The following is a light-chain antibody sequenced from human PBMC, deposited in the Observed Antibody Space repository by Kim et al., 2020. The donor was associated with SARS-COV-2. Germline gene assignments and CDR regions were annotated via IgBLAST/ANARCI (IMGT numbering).Light chain of an antibody. CDR3: HQYNNWPIT. V-gene: IGKV3-15*01. CDR1: QNVVTN. Sequence: VSPGERVTLSCRASQNVVTNLAWYQQKPGQAPRLLIYGASTRATGIPARFSASGSGTEFTLTLSSLQSEDFAVYYCHQYNNWPITFGQGTRLEIK. J-gene: IGKJ5*01. CDR2: GAS.